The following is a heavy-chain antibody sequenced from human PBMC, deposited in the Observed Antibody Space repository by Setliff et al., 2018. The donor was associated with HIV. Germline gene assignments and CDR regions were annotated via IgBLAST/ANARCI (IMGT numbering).Heavy chain of an antibody. CDR1: GGSISSGSYY. V-gene: IGHV4-61*09. J-gene: IGHJ5*02. Sequence: LSLTCSVSGGSISSGSYYWSWIRQPAGKGLEWIGHINTSGSTNYNPSLKSRVTISVDTSKNQFSLKLSSVTAEDTAVYYCAREFTSVAGTRPPFDPWGQGTLVTVSS. D-gene: IGHD6-19*01. CDR3: AREFTSVAGTRPPFDP. CDR2: INTSGST.